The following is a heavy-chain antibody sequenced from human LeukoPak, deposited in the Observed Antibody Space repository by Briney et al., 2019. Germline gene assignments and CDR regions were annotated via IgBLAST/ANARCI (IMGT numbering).Heavy chain of an antibody. J-gene: IGHJ3*02. CDR1: GFTFSSYG. CDR2: IRYDGSNK. D-gene: IGHD3-22*01. CDR3: AKELYYYDGKGAFDI. Sequence: PGGSLRLSCAASGFTFSSYGMHWVRQAPGKGLEWVAFIRYDGSNKYYADSVKGRFTISRDNSKNTLYLQMNSLRAEDTAVYYCAKELYYYDGKGAFDIWGQGTMVTVSS. V-gene: IGHV3-30*02.